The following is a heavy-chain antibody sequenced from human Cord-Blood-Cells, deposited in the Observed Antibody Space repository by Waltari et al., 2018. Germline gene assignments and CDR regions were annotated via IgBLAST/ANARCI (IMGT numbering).Heavy chain of an antibody. Sequence: QVQLQESGPGLVKPSHTLSLTCTVSGGSISRGSYYWSWIRQPAGKGLEWIGYIYTSGSTNYNPSLKSRVTISVDTSKNQFSLKLSSVTAADTAVYYCARAVVATIDYWGQGTLVTVSS. CDR2: IYTSGST. V-gene: IGHV4-61*09. CDR1: GGSISRGSYY. D-gene: IGHD5-12*01. CDR3: ARAVVATIDY. J-gene: IGHJ4*02.